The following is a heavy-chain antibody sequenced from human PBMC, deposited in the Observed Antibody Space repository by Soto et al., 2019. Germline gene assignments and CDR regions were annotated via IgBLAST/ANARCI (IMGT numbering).Heavy chain of an antibody. CDR1: GFTFSSYA. J-gene: IGHJ4*02. CDR2: ISGSGGST. Sequence: GGSLRLSCAASGFTFSSYAMSWVRQAPGKGLEWVSAISGSGGSTYYADSVKGWFTISRDNSKNTLYLQMNSLSAEDTAVYYCAKDPQKRAAAGYFDYWGQGTLVTVSS. D-gene: IGHD6-13*01. V-gene: IGHV3-23*01. CDR3: AKDPQKRAAAGYFDY.